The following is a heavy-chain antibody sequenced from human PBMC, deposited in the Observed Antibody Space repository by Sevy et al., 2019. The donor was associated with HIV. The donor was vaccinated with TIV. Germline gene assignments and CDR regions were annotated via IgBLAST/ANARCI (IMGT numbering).Heavy chain of an antibody. CDR2: IIPIFGTV. CDR3: ASDYHYDNSGYLRPDDI. Sequence: ASVKVSCKASGGIFSSYAISWVRQAPGQGLEWMGGIIPIFGTVNYAQKFQGRVTITADKSTSTAYMELSSLRSEDTAVYYCASDYHYDNSGYLRPDDIWGPGTMVTVSS. V-gene: IGHV1-69*06. D-gene: IGHD3-22*01. J-gene: IGHJ3*02. CDR1: GGIFSSYA.